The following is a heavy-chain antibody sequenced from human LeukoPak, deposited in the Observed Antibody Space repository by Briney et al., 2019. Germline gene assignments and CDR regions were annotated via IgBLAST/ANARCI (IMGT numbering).Heavy chain of an antibody. Sequence: GGSLRLSCAASGFIFSNYWMSWVRQAPGKGLEWVANIKEDGSEKYYVDSVKGRFTISRDNARNSLYLQMNGLRAEDTAVYYCANSFGIAAPFGYFDYWGQGTLVPVSS. D-gene: IGHD2-15*01. J-gene: IGHJ4*02. V-gene: IGHV3-7*01. CDR2: IKEDGSEK. CDR3: ANSFGIAAPFGYFDY. CDR1: GFIFSNYW.